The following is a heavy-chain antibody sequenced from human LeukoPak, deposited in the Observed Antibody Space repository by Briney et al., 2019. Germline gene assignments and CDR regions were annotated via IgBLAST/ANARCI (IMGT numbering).Heavy chain of an antibody. D-gene: IGHD4-17*01. CDR3: ARDRPDGELDY. Sequence: SETLSLTCTVSGGSISSGDYYWSWIRQPPGKGLEWIGYIYYSGSTYYNPSLKTRVTISVDTSKNQFSLKLRSVTAADTAVYYCARDRPDGELDYWGQGTLVTVSS. V-gene: IGHV4-30-4*08. J-gene: IGHJ4*02. CDR1: GGSISSGDYY. CDR2: IYYSGST.